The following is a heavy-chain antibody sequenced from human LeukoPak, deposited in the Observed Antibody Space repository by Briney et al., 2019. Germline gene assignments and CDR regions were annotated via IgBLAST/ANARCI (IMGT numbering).Heavy chain of an antibody. D-gene: IGHD6-13*01. V-gene: IGHV4-59*08. CDR3: ARWYSSSWYFSAFDI. Sequence: PSETLSLTCTVSGGSISSYYWSWIRQPPGKGLEWIGYIYYSGSTNYNPSLKSRVTISVDTSKNQFSLKLSSVTAADTAVYYCARWYSSSWYFSAFDIWGQGTMVTVS. CDR1: GGSISSYY. J-gene: IGHJ3*02. CDR2: IYYSGST.